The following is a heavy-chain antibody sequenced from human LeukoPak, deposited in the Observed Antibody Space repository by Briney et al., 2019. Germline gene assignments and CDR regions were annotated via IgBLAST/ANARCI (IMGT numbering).Heavy chain of an antibody. CDR1: GFTFSSYA. Sequence: GGSLRLSCAASGFTFSSYAMNWVRQAPGKGLEWVSGISGSGGGTYYADSVKGRFSISRDISKNTLYLQMNSLRAEDTAIYYCAKDGKTRNWNYFQAKPVYWGQGTLVTVPS. D-gene: IGHD1-7*01. CDR3: AKDGKTRNWNYFQAKPVY. J-gene: IGHJ4*02. V-gene: IGHV3-23*01. CDR2: ISGSGGGT.